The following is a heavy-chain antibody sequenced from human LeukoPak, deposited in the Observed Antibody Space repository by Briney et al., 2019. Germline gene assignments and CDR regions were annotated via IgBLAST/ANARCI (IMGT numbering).Heavy chain of an antibody. Sequence: PGGSLRLSCAASGFTVSSNYMSWVRQAPGKGLEWVSVIYSGGSTYYADSVKGRFTISRDNSKNTLYLQMNSLRAEDTAVYYCARDRRWPYYFDYWGQGTLVTVSS. D-gene: IGHD4-23*01. J-gene: IGHJ4*02. CDR2: IYSGGST. CDR3: ARDRRWPYYFDY. V-gene: IGHV3-66*01. CDR1: GFTVSSNY.